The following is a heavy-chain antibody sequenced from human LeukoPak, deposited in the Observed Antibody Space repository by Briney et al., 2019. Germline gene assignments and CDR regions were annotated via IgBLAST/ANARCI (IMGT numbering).Heavy chain of an antibody. CDR2: INPNSGGT. CDR3: ARDRGYCSGGSCYLGYYFDY. CDR1: GYTFSGYY. Sequence: ASVKVSCKASGYTFSGYYMHWVRQAPGQGLEWMGWINPNSGGTNYAQKFQGRVTMTRDTSISTAYMELSRLRSEDTAVYYCARDRGYCSGGSCYLGYYFDYWGQGTLVTVSS. J-gene: IGHJ4*02. V-gene: IGHV1-2*02. D-gene: IGHD2-15*01.